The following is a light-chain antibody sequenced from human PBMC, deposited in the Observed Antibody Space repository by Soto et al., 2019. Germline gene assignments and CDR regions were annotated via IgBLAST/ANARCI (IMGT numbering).Light chain of an antibody. CDR3: QQYQNWPPWT. CDR1: QSVNSN. J-gene: IGKJ1*01. Sequence: EIVMTQSPATLSLSPGERDTLSCRASQSVNSNLAWYQQKPGQSPRLLIHGASTRSTGIPARFSGSGSGTEFTLTISSLQSEDFAVYYCQQYQNWPPWTFGQGTKVEI. CDR2: GAS. V-gene: IGKV3-15*01.